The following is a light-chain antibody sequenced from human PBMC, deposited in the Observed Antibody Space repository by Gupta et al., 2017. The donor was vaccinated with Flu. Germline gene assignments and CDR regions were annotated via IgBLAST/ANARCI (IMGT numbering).Light chain of an antibody. CDR2: WAS. CDR3: QQVDTTPFT. Sequence: DIVMTQSPDSLAVSLGERATINCKSSQSVLYSSNSKNYLAWYQQKPGQPPKLLIYWASTRESGVPDRFSGSGSVTDFTLTINSLQAEDVAVYYCQQVDTTPFTFGHGTKVDIK. CDR1: QSVLYSSNSKNY. V-gene: IGKV4-1*01. J-gene: IGKJ3*01.